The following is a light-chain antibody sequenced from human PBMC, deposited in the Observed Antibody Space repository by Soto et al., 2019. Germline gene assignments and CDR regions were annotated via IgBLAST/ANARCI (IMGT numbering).Light chain of an antibody. CDR1: QTISSW. Sequence: IQLTQSPSTLSASVGDRVTITCRASQTISSWLAWYQQKPGKAPKLLIYKASTLTSGVPSRFSGSGSGTEFTLTISSLQPDDFATYYCQHYNSYSEAFGQGTKVDIK. J-gene: IGKJ1*01. CDR2: KAS. CDR3: QHYNSYSEA. V-gene: IGKV1-5*03.